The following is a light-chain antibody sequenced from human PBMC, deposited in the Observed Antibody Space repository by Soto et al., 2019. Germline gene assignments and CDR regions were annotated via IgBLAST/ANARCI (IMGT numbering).Light chain of an antibody. CDR1: QSVSSN. V-gene: IGKV3-15*01. Sequence: EIVMTQSPATLSVSPGERATLSCRASQSVSSNLAWYQQKPGQAPRLLIYGASTRATGIPARFSGSGSGTEFTLTISSLQSEDFAVYYCQQYNNWPLTFGKGTKVEIK. CDR2: GAS. J-gene: IGKJ1*01. CDR3: QQYNNWPLT.